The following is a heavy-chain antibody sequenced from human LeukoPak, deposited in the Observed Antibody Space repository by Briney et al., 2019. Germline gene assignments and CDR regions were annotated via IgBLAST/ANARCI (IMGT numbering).Heavy chain of an antibody. Sequence: PSETLSLTCTVSGGSISSYYWSWIRQPPGKGLEWIGYIYYSGSTNYNPSLKSRVTISVDTSKNQFSLKLSSVTAADTAVYYCARIGLLFGYDFDPWGQGTLVTVSS. CDR2: IYYSGST. CDR3: ARIGLLFGYDFDP. CDR1: GGSISSYY. V-gene: IGHV4-59*08. D-gene: IGHD2-15*01. J-gene: IGHJ5*02.